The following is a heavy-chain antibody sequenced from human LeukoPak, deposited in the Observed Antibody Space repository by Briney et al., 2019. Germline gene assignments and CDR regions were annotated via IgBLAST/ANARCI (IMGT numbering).Heavy chain of an antibody. CDR3: ARELREGSSGWFYYYYGMDV. CDR2: IIPIFGTA. V-gene: IGHV1-69*05. CDR1: GGTFSSYA. Sequence: GSSVKVSCKASGGTFSSYAISWVRQAPGQGLEWMGGIIPIFGTANYAQKFQGRVTITTDESTSTAYMELSSLRSEDTAVYYCARELREGSSGWFYYYYGMDVWGQGTTVTVSS. J-gene: IGHJ6*02. D-gene: IGHD6-19*01.